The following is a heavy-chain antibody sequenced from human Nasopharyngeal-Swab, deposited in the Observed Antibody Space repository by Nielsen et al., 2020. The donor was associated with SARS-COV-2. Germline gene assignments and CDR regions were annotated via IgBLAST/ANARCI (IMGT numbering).Heavy chain of an antibody. CDR2: INSDGTTT. Sequence: GRSLRLSCAASGFSFRSYWMHWVRQAPGKGLVWVSCINSDGTTTRYADSVKGRFTVSRDNAKNTLYLEMNSLRADDTAVYYCARRLVWFGEAHYYYYGMDVWGQGTTVTVSS. V-gene: IGHV3-74*01. CDR1: GFSFRSYW. J-gene: IGHJ6*02. D-gene: IGHD3-10*01. CDR3: ARRLVWFGEAHYYYYGMDV.